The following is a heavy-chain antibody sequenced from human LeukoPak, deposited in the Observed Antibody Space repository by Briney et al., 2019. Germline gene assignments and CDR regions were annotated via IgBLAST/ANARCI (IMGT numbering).Heavy chain of an antibody. CDR2: ISAYNGNT. V-gene: IGHV1-18*01. CDR1: GYTFTSYG. Sequence: ASVKVSCKASGYTFTSYGISWVRQAPGQGLEWMGWISAYNGNTNYAQKLQGRVTMTTDTSTSTAYMELRSLRSDGTAVYYCARGGAAAGTSRFSWFDPWGQGTLVTVSS. J-gene: IGHJ5*02. D-gene: IGHD6-13*01. CDR3: ARGGAAAGTSRFSWFDP.